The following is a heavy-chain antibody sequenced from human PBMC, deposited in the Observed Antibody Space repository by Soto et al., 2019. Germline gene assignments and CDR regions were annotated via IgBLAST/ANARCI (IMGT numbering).Heavy chain of an antibody. J-gene: IGHJ4*02. D-gene: IGHD3-3*02. CDR1: GSSINSSGYY. V-gene: IGHV4-39*01. Sequence: SETLSLTCTVSGSSINSSGYYWGWIRQPPGKGLEWIGSMFYGVSTYYNPSLKSRVTVSVDTSKTQFSLNLRSVTAADTAVYYCARLPSRHLVDYWGQGTLVTVSS. CDR2: MFYGVST. CDR3: ARLPSRHLVDY.